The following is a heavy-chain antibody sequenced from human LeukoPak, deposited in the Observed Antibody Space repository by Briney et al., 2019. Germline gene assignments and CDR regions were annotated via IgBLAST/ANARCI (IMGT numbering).Heavy chain of an antibody. J-gene: IGHJ4*02. Sequence: GGSLRLSCAASGFTFSNSAMTWVRQAPGKGLEWVSAISGGGDTYYADSVKGRFTISRDNSKNTLYLQIFSLTAEDTAVFYCARGPYGSGSYSTLDYWGQGTLVTVSA. CDR1: GFTFSNSA. D-gene: IGHD3-10*01. CDR2: ISGGGDT. V-gene: IGHV3-23*01. CDR3: ARGPYGSGSYSTLDY.